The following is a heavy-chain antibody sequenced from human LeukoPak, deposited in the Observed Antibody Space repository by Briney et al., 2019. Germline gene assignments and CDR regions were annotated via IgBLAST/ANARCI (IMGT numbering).Heavy chain of an antibody. V-gene: IGHV3-23*01. CDR2: ISGSGGST. CDR1: GFTFSSYA. D-gene: IGHD3-10*01. CDR3: AKVSMVRGVTVDYFDY. Sequence: TGGSLRLSCAASGFTFSSYAMSWVRQAPGKGLEWVSAISGSGGSTYYAGSVKGRFTISRDNSKNTLYLQMNSLRAEDTAVYYCAKVSMVRGVTVDYFDYWGQGTLVTVSS. J-gene: IGHJ4*02.